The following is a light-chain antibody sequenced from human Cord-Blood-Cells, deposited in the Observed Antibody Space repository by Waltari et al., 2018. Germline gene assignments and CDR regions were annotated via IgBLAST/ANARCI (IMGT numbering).Light chain of an antibody. CDR2: YDS. J-gene: IGLJ3*02. CDR1: NVGSIS. CDR3: QVWDSSSDHPWV. Sequence: SYVLTQPPSVSVAPGETAGINCGGNNVGSISVHRIQQKPGQAPVLVIYYDSDRPSGITERFSGSNSGNTATLTISRVEAGDEADYYCQVWDSSSDHPWVFGGGTKLTVL. V-gene: IGLV3-21*04.